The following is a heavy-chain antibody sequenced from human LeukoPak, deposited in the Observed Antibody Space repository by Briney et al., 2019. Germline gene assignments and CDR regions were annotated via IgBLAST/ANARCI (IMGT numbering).Heavy chain of an antibody. CDR3: ARDRRDGYNVLDY. CDR1: GFTFSGSA. Sequence: GGSLRLSCAASGFTFSGSAMHWVRQASGKGLEWVGRIRSKANSYATAYAASVRGRFTISRDDSKNTAYLQMNSLRAEDTAMFYCARDRRDGYNVLDYWGQGTLVTVSS. CDR2: IRSKANSYAT. J-gene: IGHJ4*02. D-gene: IGHD5-24*01. V-gene: IGHV3-73*01.